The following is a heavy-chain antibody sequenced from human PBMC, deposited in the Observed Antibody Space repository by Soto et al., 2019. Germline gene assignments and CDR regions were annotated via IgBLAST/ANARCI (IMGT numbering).Heavy chain of an antibody. V-gene: IGHV1-18*01. CDR3: ARTSVAQSEDYFDY. CDR2: TSSNNGKT. Sequence: ASVKVSCKTSGYSFTTYGISWVRQAPGQGLEWMGWTSSNNGKTKYAQKFQGRVTMTTDKSTNTVHMKLRSLRSGDTAVYYCARTSVAQSEDYFDYWGQGTLVTVSS. CDR1: GYSFTTYG. J-gene: IGHJ4*02. D-gene: IGHD5-12*01.